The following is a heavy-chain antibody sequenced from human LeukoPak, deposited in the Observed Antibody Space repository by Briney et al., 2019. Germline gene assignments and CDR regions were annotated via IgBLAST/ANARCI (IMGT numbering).Heavy chain of an antibody. Sequence: EASVKVSCKASGYTFTSYGISWVRQAPGQGLEWMGWISAYNGNTKYAQKLQGRVTMTTDTSTSTAYMELRSLRSDDTAVYYCARDSPRTYYYDSSGYGNWFDPWGQGTLVTVSS. J-gene: IGHJ5*02. V-gene: IGHV1-18*01. CDR2: ISAYNGNT. CDR3: ARDSPRTYYYDSSGYGNWFDP. D-gene: IGHD3-22*01. CDR1: GYTFTSYG.